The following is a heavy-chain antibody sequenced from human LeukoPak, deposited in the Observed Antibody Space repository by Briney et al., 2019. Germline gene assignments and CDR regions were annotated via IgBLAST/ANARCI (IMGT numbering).Heavy chain of an antibody. Sequence: GASVKVSFKSSGYTFTSYAMHWVRQAPGQRLEWIGLINACNGNTKYSQEFQGRVTITRDTSASTVYMELSSLRSEDTAVYYCARTGYSSSWPDYWGQGTLVTVSS. CDR2: INACNGNT. J-gene: IGHJ4*02. CDR1: GYTFTSYA. CDR3: ARTGYSSSWPDY. V-gene: IGHV1-3*01. D-gene: IGHD6-13*01.